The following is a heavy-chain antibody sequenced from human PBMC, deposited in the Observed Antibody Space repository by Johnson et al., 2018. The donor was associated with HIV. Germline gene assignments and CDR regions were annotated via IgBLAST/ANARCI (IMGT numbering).Heavy chain of an antibody. D-gene: IGHD3-22*01. V-gene: IGHV3-11*04. CDR3: ARDRGYWDAFDI. Sequence: QVQLVESGGGLVKPGGSLRLSCAASGFTFSDYYMTWIRQTPGKGLEWVSYISSSGTTVYYAASVRGRFSISRDNTKHSLYLQMNSLRAEDTALYYCARDRGYWDAFDIWGQGTMVTVSS. CDR2: ISSSGTTV. CDR1: GFTFSDYY. J-gene: IGHJ3*02.